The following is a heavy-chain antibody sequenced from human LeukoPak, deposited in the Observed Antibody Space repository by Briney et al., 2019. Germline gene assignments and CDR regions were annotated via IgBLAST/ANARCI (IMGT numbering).Heavy chain of an antibody. D-gene: IGHD6-19*01. CDR1: RFTFSSYG. CDR2: ISYDGSHE. J-gene: IGHJ4*02. CDR3: ARDKYSSGHLFDF. V-gene: IGHV3-30*03. Sequence: GGSLRLSCAASRFTFSSYGIHWVRQAPGKGLEWVALISYDGSHEYYPASVKGRFTTSRDNSKNTLSLQMDSLRPEDTAVYYCARDKYSSGHLFDFWGQGTLVTVSS.